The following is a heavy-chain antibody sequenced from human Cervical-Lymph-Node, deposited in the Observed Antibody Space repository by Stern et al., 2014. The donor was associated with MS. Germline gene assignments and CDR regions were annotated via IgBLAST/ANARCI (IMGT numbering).Heavy chain of an antibody. J-gene: IGHJ3*02. CDR3: AREGYSSSYDAFDI. CDR1: GGSISSSNW. V-gene: IGHV4-4*02. D-gene: IGHD6-6*01. CDR2: IYHSGST. Sequence: VQLLESAPGLVKPSGTLSLTCAVSGGSISSSNWWSWVRQHPGKGLVWIGEIYHSGSTNYNPSLKSRVTISVDKSKNQFSLKLSSVTAADTAVYYCAREGYSSSYDAFDIWGQGTMVNVSS.